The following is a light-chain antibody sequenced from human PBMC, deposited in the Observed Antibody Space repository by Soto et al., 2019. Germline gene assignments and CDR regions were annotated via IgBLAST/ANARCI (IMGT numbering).Light chain of an antibody. Sequence: EIVLTQSPATLSLSPGERVTFSCRASQSVSNYLAWYQQKPGQAPRLLIYDASNRVTGIPARFSGSGSGTDFTLTISSLEPEDFAVYYCQQRSNWPWTFGQGTKVEIK. CDR2: DAS. V-gene: IGKV3-11*01. CDR3: QQRSNWPWT. CDR1: QSVSNY. J-gene: IGKJ1*01.